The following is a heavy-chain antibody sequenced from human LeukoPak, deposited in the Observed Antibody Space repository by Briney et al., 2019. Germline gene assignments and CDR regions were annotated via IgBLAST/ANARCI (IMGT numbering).Heavy chain of an antibody. Sequence: ASVKVSCKASGYTFTDYFIHWVRQAPGQGLEWKGIISPNGGTTNYAQKFQDRVTMTRDTSTSTVYMELSSPRSEDTAVYYCARGYCTNGVCRTFDIWGQGTLVTVSS. CDR1: GYTFTDYF. CDR2: ISPNGGTT. J-gene: IGHJ4*02. V-gene: IGHV1-46*01. D-gene: IGHD2-8*01. CDR3: ARGYCTNGVCRTFDI.